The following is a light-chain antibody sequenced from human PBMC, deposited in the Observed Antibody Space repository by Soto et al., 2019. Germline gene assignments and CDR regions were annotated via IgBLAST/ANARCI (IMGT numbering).Light chain of an antibody. J-gene: IGKJ4*01. V-gene: IGKV4-1*01. CDR1: QSVLYSSNNKYY. Sequence: DIVMTQSPDSLTVSLGERATINCKSSQSVLYSSNNKYYLAWYQQKPGQPPKLLIYWASTRESGVPDRFSGSGSGTDFTLTISSLQAEDAAVYYCQQYYSSPLTFGGGTKVEVK. CDR2: WAS. CDR3: QQYYSSPLT.